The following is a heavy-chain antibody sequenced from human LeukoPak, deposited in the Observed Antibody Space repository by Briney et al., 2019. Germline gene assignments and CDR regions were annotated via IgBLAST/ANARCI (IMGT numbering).Heavy chain of an antibody. Sequence: PGGSLRLSCAASGFSVSSSYMSWVRQAPGKGLEWVSVIYSGGSTYYADSVKGRFTISRDNSKNTLYLQMNSLRAEDTAVYYCAREWYDYYDSNAFDIWGQGTMVTVSS. D-gene: IGHD3-22*01. J-gene: IGHJ3*02. CDR2: IYSGGST. CDR1: GFSVSSSY. V-gene: IGHV3-53*01. CDR3: AREWYDYYDSNAFDI.